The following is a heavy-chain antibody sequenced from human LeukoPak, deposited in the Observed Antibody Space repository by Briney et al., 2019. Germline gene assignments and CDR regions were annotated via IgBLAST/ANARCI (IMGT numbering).Heavy chain of an antibody. CDR3: ARILLTTVTTVNVDY. Sequence: ASVKVSCKVSGYTLTELSMHWVRQAPGKGVGWMGGFDPEDVETIYALKFQGRVTMTEDTSTDTDYMELSSLRSEDTAVYCCARILLTTVTTVNVDYWGQGTLVTVSS. J-gene: IGHJ4*02. V-gene: IGHV1-24*01. CDR1: GYTLTELS. D-gene: IGHD4-17*01. CDR2: FDPEDVET.